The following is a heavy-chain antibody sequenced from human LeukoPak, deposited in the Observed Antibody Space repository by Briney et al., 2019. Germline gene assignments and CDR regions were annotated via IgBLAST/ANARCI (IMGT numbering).Heavy chain of an antibody. V-gene: IGHV4-59*04. J-gene: IGHJ4*02. Sequence: SETLSLTCTVSGGSISSDSWSWIRQPPGKGLEWIGIIYYSGSTYYNPSLKSRLTISVDTSKNQFSLKVSSVTAADTAVYYCARHRAGGSGMAVDYWGQGTLVTVSS. CDR3: ARHRAGGSGMAVDY. CDR2: IYYSGST. D-gene: IGHD3-10*01. CDR1: GGSISSDS.